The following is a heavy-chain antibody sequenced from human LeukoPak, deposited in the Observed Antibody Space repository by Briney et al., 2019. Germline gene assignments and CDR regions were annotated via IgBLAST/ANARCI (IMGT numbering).Heavy chain of an antibody. D-gene: IGHD6-6*01. CDR2: ISSSSSYI. V-gene: IGHV3-21*01. J-gene: IGHJ4*02. CDR1: GFTFSSYS. CDR3: VKDQGQVYGYFDS. Sequence: GGSLRLSCAASGFTFSSYSMNWVRQAPGKGLEWGSSISSSSSYIYYAASVKGRFTISRDNSRNSLYIQMNSLRTEDTAVYYCVKDQGQVYGYFDSWGQGTLVTVSS.